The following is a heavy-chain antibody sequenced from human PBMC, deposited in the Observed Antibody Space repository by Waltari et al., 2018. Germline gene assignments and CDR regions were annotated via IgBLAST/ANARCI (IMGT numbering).Heavy chain of an antibody. CDR2: INTDGRSP. J-gene: IGHJ4*02. CDR1: GFAFSSYW. Sequence: EVQLVESGGGLVQPGGSLRLSCAASGFAFSSYWMPWVRQHSEKGLVWVSRINTDGRSPTYADSVKGRFTISRDNAKNTLFLQMNSLRAEDTGVYYCVRDRTNAYCGSDCSPYWGQGTLVTVPS. CDR3: VRDRTNAYCGSDCSPY. V-gene: IGHV3-74*01. D-gene: IGHD2-21*02.